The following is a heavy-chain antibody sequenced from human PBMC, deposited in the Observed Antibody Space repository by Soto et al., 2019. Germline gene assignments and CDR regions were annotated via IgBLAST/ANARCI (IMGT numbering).Heavy chain of an antibody. D-gene: IGHD2-15*01. Sequence: QVQLVESGGGVVQPGRSLRLSCAASGFTFSSYAMHWVRQAPGKGLEWVAVISYDGSKKYYADSVKGRFTISRDNSKNTLYLQINSLRAEDTAVCYCVRSPGGHGGNPTFDIWGQGTMVTVSS. V-gene: IGHV3-30-3*01. CDR2: ISYDGSKK. CDR1: GFTFSSYA. CDR3: VRSPGGHGGNPTFDI. J-gene: IGHJ3*02.